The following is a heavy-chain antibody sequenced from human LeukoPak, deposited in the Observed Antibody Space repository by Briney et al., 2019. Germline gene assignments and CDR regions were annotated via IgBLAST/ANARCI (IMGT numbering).Heavy chain of an antibody. V-gene: IGHV3-30*04. CDR2: ISSDGNIK. J-gene: IGHJ4*02. CDR1: GFTFSSYA. Sequence: GGSLRLSCAASGFTFSSYAMHWVRQAPGKGLEWVAVISSDGNIKYYADSVKGRFTISRDNSRNTLYLQMNGLRPEDTAVYYCARDPVAVAESRHFDYWGQGTLVTVSS. CDR3: ARDPVAVAESRHFDY. D-gene: IGHD6-19*01.